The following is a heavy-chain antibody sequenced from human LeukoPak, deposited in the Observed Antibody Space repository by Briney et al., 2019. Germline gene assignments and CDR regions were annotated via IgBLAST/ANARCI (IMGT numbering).Heavy chain of an antibody. Sequence: GGSLRLSCVASGFTFSSYWMHWVRRDPRKGLVWVSQINGDGRNINYADSVRGRFTISRDNAKNTLYLQMNTLRVEDTAVYYCTRDLMDYDVSTGLHHYYMDVWGQGTTVTVSS. CDR3: TRDLMDYDVSTGLHHYYMDV. V-gene: IGHV3-74*01. D-gene: IGHD3-9*01. CDR1: GFTFSSYW. J-gene: IGHJ6*02. CDR2: INGDGRNI.